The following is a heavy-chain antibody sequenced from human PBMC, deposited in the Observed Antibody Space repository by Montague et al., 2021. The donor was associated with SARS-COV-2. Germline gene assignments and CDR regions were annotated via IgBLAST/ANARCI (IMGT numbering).Heavy chain of an antibody. J-gene: IGHJ4*02. CDR2: TYYRSEWYS. Sequence: CAISGDSVSTNSGTWNWVRLSPSRGLEWLGRTYYRSEWYSDYSVSVKSRISINPDTSKNQFSLQLNSVTPEDTAVYYCARAERGSCGDSNRYQYFFNYWGQGTLVTVSS. CDR3: ARAERGSCGDSNRYQYFFNY. CDR1: GDSVSTNSGT. D-gene: IGHD2-15*01. V-gene: IGHV6-1*01.